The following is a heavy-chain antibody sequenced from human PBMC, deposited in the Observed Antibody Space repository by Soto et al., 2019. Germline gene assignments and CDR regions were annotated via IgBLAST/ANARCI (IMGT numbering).Heavy chain of an antibody. V-gene: IGHV1-69*13. J-gene: IGHJ4*02. D-gene: IGHD6-19*01. Sequence: SVKVSCKASGYTFTSYGISWVRQAPGQGLEWMGGIIPIFGTANYAQKFQGRVTITADESTSTAYMELSSLRSEDTAVYYCARNDVRHGWYDYWGQGTLVTVSS. CDR3: ARNDVRHGWYDY. CDR2: IIPIFGTA. CDR1: GYTFTSYG.